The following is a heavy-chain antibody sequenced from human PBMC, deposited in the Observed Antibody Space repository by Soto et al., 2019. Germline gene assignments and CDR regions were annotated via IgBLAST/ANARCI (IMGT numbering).Heavy chain of an antibody. V-gene: IGHV3-48*02. CDR3: ARGGGGVTIFGVVIPHYYYYGMDV. CDR1: GFTFSSYS. CDR2: ISSSSSTI. D-gene: IGHD3-3*01. J-gene: IGHJ6*02. Sequence: GGSLRLSCAASGFTFSSYSMNWVRQAPGKGLEWVSYISSSSSTIYYADSVKGRFTISRDNAKNSLYLQMNSLRDEDTAVYYCARGGGGVTIFGVVIPHYYYYGMDVWGQGTKVTVSS.